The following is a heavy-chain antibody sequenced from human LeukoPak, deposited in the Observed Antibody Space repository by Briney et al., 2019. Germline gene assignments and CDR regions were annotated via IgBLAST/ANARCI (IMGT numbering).Heavy chain of an antibody. CDR3: ARSAGGTYDYYYYMDV. CDR2: IWFDGSNK. CDR1: GFTFGSHA. Sequence: CLRPSCVAAGFTFGSHAMRWDRRVPGKWLEWVAAIWFDGSNKYYADSGKGRFTISRDNSKNTLYVQMNSLRPEDTAVYYCARSAGGTYDYYYYMDVWGKGTAVTVSS. J-gene: IGHJ6*03. D-gene: IGHD2-15*01. V-gene: IGHV3-33*01.